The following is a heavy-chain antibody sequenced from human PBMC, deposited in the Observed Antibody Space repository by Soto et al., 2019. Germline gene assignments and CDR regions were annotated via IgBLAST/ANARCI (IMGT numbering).Heavy chain of an antibody. D-gene: IGHD5-12*01. V-gene: IGHV3-30-3*01. CDR1: GFTFSSYA. Sequence: AGGSLRLSCAASGFTFSSYAMHWVRQAPGKGPEWVAVISYDGSNKYYADSVKGRFTISRDNSKNTLYLQMNSLRAEDTAVYYCARDRVATTESNYYYGMDVWGQGTTVTVSS. CDR2: ISYDGSNK. CDR3: ARDRVATTESNYYYGMDV. J-gene: IGHJ6*02.